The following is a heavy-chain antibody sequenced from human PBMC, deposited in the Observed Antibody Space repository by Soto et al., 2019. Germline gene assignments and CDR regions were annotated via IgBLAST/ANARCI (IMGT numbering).Heavy chain of an antibody. D-gene: IGHD3-9*01. CDR1: GGSFSGYY. J-gene: IGHJ3*02. Sequence: SETLSLTCAVYGGSFSGYYWSWICQPPGKGLEWIGEINHSGSTNYNPSLKSRVTISVDTSKNQFSLKLSSVTAADTAVYYCATSRCYILTGREFDIWGQGTMVTVSS. CDR3: ATSRCYILTGREFDI. V-gene: IGHV4-34*01. CDR2: INHSGST.